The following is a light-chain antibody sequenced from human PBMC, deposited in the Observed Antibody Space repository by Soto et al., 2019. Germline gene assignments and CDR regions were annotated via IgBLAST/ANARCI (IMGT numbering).Light chain of an antibody. CDR2: GNS. CDR1: SSNIGAGYD. CDR3: QSYDSSPHWV. Sequence: QLVLTQPPSVSGAPGQRVTISCTGSSSNIGAGYDVHWYQQLPGTAPKLLIYGNSNRPSGVPDRFSGSKSGTSASLAITGLQAEDEADYYCQSYDSSPHWVFGGGTKLTVL. V-gene: IGLV1-40*01. J-gene: IGLJ3*02.